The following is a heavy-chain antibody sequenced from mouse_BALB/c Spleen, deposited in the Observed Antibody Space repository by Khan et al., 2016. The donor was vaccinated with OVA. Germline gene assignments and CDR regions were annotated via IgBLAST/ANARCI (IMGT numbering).Heavy chain of an antibody. V-gene: IGHV3-2*02. CDR3: ARSGTISTVVVTDFDF. Sequence: EVQLQESGPGLVKPSQSLSLTCTVTGYAITSDYAWNWIRQFPGNKLEWMGYRKYSGSTSYNPSLKNRITITRDKSKNPFFLQLKSVKSEGTATYYCARSGTISTVVVTDFDFWGQGTTLTVSS. J-gene: IGHJ2*01. CDR2: RKYSGST. D-gene: IGHD1-1*01. CDR1: GYAITSDYA.